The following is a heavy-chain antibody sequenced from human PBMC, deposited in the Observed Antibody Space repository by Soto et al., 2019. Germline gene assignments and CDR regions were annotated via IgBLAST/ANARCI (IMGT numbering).Heavy chain of an antibody. CDR1: GGSISSGGYY. D-gene: IGHD6-13*01. CDR3: ARDRLPRGGDRIAAASNWFDP. V-gene: IGHV4-31*03. Sequence: SETLSLTCTVSGGSISSGGYYWSWLRQHPGKGLEWIRYIYYSGSTYYTPSLKSRVTISVERSKNQFSRKLSSVTAEDTAGYYCARDRLPRGGDRIAAASNWFDPWGQGTLVTV. J-gene: IGHJ5*02. CDR2: IYYSGST.